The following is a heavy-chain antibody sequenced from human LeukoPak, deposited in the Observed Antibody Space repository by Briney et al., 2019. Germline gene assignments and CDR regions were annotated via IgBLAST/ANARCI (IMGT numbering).Heavy chain of an antibody. V-gene: IGHV1-69*13. J-gene: IGHJ4*02. Sequence: RASVKDSCKASGGTFSSYAISWVRQAPGQGLEWMGGIIPIFGTANYAQKFQGRVTITADESTSTAYMELSSLRSEDTAVYYCASNDPYCGGDCFTPDFDYWGQGTLVTVSS. CDR1: GGTFSSYA. CDR2: IIPIFGTA. D-gene: IGHD2-21*02. CDR3: ASNDPYCGGDCFTPDFDY.